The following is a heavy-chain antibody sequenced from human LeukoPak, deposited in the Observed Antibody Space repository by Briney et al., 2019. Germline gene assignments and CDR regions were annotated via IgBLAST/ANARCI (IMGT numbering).Heavy chain of an antibody. CDR1: GYTFTGYD. V-gene: IGHV1-2*02. CDR2: INPNSGGT. J-gene: IGHJ4*02. D-gene: IGHD2-8*01. CDR3: ARDGPDIVRMDY. Sequence: ASVKVSCKASGYTFTGYDMHWVRQAPGQGLAWMGWINPNSGGTNYAQKFQGRVTMTRDTSISTAYMELSRLRSDDTAVYYCARDGPDIVRMDYWGQGTLVTVSS.